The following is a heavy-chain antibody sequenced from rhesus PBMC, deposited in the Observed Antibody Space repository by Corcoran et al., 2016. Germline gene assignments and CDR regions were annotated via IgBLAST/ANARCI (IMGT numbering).Heavy chain of an antibody. CDR1: GGSLSSNY. CDR3: ARVIGNYFDY. V-gene: IGHV4-169*01. J-gene: IGHJ4*01. CDR2: IYGSGSST. D-gene: IGHD1-1-1*01. Sequence: QLQLQESGPGLVKPSETLSVTCAVSGGSLSSNYWSWIRQAPGKGLEWIGYIYGSGSSTNYNPSLKSRVTLSVDTSKNQLSLRLSSVTAADTAVYFCARVIGNYFDYWGQGVLVTVSS.